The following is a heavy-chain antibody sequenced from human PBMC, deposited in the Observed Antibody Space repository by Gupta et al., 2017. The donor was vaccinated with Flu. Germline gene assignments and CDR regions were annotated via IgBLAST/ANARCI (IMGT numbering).Heavy chain of an antibody. J-gene: IGHJ6*02. Sequence: VQPGGSLRLSCAASGFTFSSYEMHWVRQAPGKGLEWVSYISSSGSTIYYADSVKGRFTISRDNAKNSLYLQMNSLRAEDTAVYYCARNVLLWFGDQGGMDVLGQGTTVTVSS. CDR3: ARNVLLWFGDQGGMDV. V-gene: IGHV3-48*03. CDR2: ISSSGSTI. D-gene: IGHD3-10*01. CDR1: GFTFSSYE.